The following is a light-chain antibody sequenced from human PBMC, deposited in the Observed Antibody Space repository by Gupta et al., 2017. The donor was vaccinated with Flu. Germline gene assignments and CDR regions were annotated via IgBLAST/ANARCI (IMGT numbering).Light chain of an antibody. Sequence: CRVSNSCVASDGISYLSWFQQQPGQSPRRLIYQNANRDSGVPDRFSGSGSCTDFTLNISRVEDEDVVVYYCRQGTHWPPFTFGQGTKLEIK. J-gene: IGKJ2*01. V-gene: IGKV2-30*01. CDR3: RQGTHWPPFT. CDR1: NSCVASDGISY. CDR2: QNA.